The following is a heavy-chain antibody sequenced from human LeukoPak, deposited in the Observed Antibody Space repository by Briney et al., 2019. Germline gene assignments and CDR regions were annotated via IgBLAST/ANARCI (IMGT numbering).Heavy chain of an antibody. CDR1: NGSMSPYY. Sequence: RASATLSLTCTVSNGSMSPYYWRGLRQPPGKGLYWIAYIYHSGNPNYTPPLTSPFTISVDTSTIQFSLELTSVTAADTAVYFCPRFPAKKADWGQGTLVTVSS. CDR2: IYHSGNP. V-gene: IGHV4-59*01. J-gene: IGHJ4*02. CDR3: PRFPAKKAD. D-gene: IGHD4/OR15-4a*01.